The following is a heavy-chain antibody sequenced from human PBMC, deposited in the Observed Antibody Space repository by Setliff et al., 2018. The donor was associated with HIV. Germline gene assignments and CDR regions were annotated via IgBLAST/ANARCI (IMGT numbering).Heavy chain of an antibody. CDR2: IFSSGST. CDR3: ARRIDNSGSFPDKNWFDP. D-gene: IGHD3-10*01. V-gene: IGHV4-4*09. J-gene: IGHJ5*02. Sequence: LPETLSLTCTVSGGSISSFCWNWIRQSPGRGLEWIGFIFSSGSTKYNPSLQSRVTMSIDTSKNQFSLKLTSVTAADTAVYYCARRIDNSGSFPDKNWFDPWGQGTLVTVSS. CDR1: GGSISSFC.